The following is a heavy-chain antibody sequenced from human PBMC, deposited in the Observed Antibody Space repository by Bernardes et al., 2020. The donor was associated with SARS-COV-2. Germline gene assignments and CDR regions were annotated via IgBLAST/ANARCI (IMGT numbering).Heavy chain of an antibody. V-gene: IGHV4-39*01. CDR1: GGSITSGSYH. J-gene: IGHJ4*02. CDR2: FFFGGNT. D-gene: IGHD3-22*01. CDR3: ARGRSDITMIVVVITAVSYYFDF. Sequence: SETLSLTCIVSGGSITSGSYHWGWIRQPPGKGLEWIGGFFFGGNTLPTPSPKIRVAISPAMSKNQFSLKLNSVTPADTAMYYCARGRSDITMIVVVITAVSYYFDFWGQGTPVTVSS.